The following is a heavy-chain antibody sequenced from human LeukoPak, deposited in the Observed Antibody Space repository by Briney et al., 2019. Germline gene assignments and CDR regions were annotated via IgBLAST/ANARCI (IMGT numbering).Heavy chain of an antibody. D-gene: IGHD1-1*01. V-gene: IGHV3-20*04. J-gene: IGHJ6*03. CDR2: INWNGGSS. Sequence: RPGGSLRLSCAASGFTFSSYAMTWVRQAPGKGLEWVSGINWNGGSSGYADSVKGRFTISRDNAKNSLYLQMNSLRAEDTALYYRATHTGTTYYYYYMDVWGKGTTVTVSS. CDR1: GFTFSSYA. CDR3: ATHTGTTYYYYYMDV.